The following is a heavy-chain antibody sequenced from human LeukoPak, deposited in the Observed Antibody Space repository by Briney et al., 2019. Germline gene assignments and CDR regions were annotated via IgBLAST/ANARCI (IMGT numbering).Heavy chain of an antibody. CDR1: GYTFTSYA. CDR3: ARGGYCSSTSCYSPWFDP. Sequence: SVKVSCKASGYTFTSYAISWVRQAPGQGLEWMGGIIPIFGTANYAQKFQGRVTITADESTSTAYMELSSLRSEDTAVYYCARGGYCSSTSCYSPWFDPWGQGTLVTVSS. CDR2: IIPIFGTA. D-gene: IGHD2-2*01. V-gene: IGHV1-69*13. J-gene: IGHJ5*02.